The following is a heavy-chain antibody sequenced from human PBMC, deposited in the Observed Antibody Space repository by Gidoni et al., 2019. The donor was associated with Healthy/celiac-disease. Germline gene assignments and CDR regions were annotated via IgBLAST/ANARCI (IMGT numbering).Heavy chain of an antibody. D-gene: IGHD6-19*01. CDR2: IIPIFGTA. CDR1: GGTFSSYA. CDR3: ASSGWYPPAEYFQH. Sequence: QVQLVQSGAEVKKPGSSVKVSCKASGGTFSSYAISWVRQAPGQGLEWMGGIIPIFGTANYAQKFQGRVTITADESTSTAYMELSSLRSEDTAVYYCASSGWYPPAEYFQHWGQGTLVTVSS. J-gene: IGHJ1*01. V-gene: IGHV1-69*01.